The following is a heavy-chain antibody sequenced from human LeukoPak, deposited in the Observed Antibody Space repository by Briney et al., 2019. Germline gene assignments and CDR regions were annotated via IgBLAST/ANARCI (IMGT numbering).Heavy chain of an antibody. D-gene: IGHD6-13*01. V-gene: IGHV1-8*02. J-gene: IGHJ4*02. CDR1: GYTFTSYD. Sequence: ASVKVSCKASGYTFTSYDINWVRQATRQGLEWMGWMNPNSGNTGYAQKFQGRVTMTRNTSISTAYMELSSLRSEDTAVYYCARGSPGIAGGDYWGRGTLVTVSS. CDR3: ARGSPGIAGGDY. CDR2: MNPNSGNT.